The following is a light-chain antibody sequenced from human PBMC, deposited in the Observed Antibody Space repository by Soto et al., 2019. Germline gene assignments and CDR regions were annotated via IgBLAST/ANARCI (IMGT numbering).Light chain of an antibody. CDR3: SSYTSGSTLVV. Sequence: QSALTQPASVSGSPGQSITISCTGTSSDVGGYNYVSWYQQHPVKAPKLMIYDVTNRPSGVSNRFSGSKSGNTASLTISGLQAEDEADYYCSSYTSGSTLVVFGGGTKLTVL. J-gene: IGLJ2*01. CDR2: DVT. CDR1: SSDVGGYNY. V-gene: IGLV2-14*01.